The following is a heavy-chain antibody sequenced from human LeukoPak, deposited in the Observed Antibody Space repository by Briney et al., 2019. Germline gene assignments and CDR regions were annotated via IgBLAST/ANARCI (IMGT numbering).Heavy chain of an antibody. J-gene: IGHJ4*02. D-gene: IGHD6-6*01. CDR3: ARGRLKAAPDERYYFDY. CDR2: IIPIFGIA. Sequence: GASVKVSCKASGGTFNSYAITWVRQAPGQGLEWMGGIIPIFGIADYAQKFQARVTSTADKSTSTAYMDLSSLRSDDTAVYYCARGRLKAAPDERYYFDYWGQGTLVTVSS. CDR1: GGTFNSYA. V-gene: IGHV1-69*17.